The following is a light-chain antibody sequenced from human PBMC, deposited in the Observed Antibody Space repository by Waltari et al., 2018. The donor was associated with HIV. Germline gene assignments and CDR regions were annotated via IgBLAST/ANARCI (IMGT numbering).Light chain of an antibody. CDR1: SSNIEKNF. V-gene: IGLV1-51*01. J-gene: IGLJ2*01. Sequence: QSVLMQPPSVSAAPGQKVTISCSGSSSNIEKNFVSWYQHLPGTAPRRIIFDNNKRSSGIPERFSASKSGTSATLDITGLQTGDEADYYCATWDTGLSAGVFGGGTQVTVL. CDR2: DNN. CDR3: ATWDTGLSAGV.